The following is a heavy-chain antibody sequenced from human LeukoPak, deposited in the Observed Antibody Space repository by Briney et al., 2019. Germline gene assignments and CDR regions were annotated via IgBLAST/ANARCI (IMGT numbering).Heavy chain of an antibody. V-gene: IGHV1-18*01. CDR1: GYTFTSYG. J-gene: IGHJ6*03. CDR2: ISAYNGNT. Sequence: ASVKVSCKASGYTFTSYGISWVRQAPGQGLEWMGWISAYNGNTNYAQKLQGRVTMTTDTSTSTAYMELRSLRSDDTAVYYCARAASRYVVYYMDVWGKGTTVTVSS. D-gene: IGHD2-2*01. CDR3: ARAASRYVVYYMDV.